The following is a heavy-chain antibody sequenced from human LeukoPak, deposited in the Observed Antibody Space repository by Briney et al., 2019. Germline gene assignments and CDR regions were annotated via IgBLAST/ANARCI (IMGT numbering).Heavy chain of an antibody. CDR3: ARDQPHYYDSSGYYDY. J-gene: IGHJ4*02. D-gene: IGHD3-22*01. Sequence: NPGGSLRLSCAASGFTFSGYAMNWVRQAPGKGLEWVSSISSSSSYIYYADSVKGRFTISRDNAKNSLYLQMNSLRAEDTAVYYCARDQPHYYDSSGYYDYWGQGTLVTVSS. CDR1: GFTFSGYA. CDR2: ISSSSSYI. V-gene: IGHV3-21*01.